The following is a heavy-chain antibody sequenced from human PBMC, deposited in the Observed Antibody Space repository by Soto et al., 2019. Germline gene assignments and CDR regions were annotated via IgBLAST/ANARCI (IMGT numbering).Heavy chain of an antibody. CDR3: DGRQYYFVY. V-gene: IGHV3-30*03. Sequence: QMQLVESGRGVVQPGRSLRLSCAASGFPFTSYGMHWVREGPDKGLEWVAIISYDGSDKYYADSVKGRFTISRDNSKNTLYLQMNSLRPEDTALYYCDGRQYYFVYRGQGTLVIVSS. CDR1: GFPFTSYG. J-gene: IGHJ4*02. CDR2: ISYDGSDK.